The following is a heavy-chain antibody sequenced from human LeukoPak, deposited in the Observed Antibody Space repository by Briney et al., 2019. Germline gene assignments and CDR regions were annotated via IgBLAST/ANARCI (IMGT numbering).Heavy chain of an antibody. Sequence: NDSGSTNSNSSLRSRVAISLDTSKNQFSLRLTSVTAADTAVCYCARGQYCSTTTCYSARRYFDFWGQGTLVTVSS. D-gene: IGHD2-2*01. CDR2: NDSGST. CDR3: ARGQYCSTTTCYSARRYFDF. J-gene: IGHJ4*02. V-gene: IGHV4-34*01.